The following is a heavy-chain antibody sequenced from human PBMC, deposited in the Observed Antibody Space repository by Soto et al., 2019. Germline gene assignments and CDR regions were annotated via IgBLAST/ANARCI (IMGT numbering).Heavy chain of an antibody. D-gene: IGHD7-27*01. Sequence: QVQLVQSGAEVKKPGSSVKVSCKASGGTFSSYAISWVRQAPGQGLEWMGGIIPIFGTANYAQKFQGRVTITADESTSTAYMELSSLRSEDTAVYYCARGPPELGIGGGYYYYGMDVWGQGTTVTVSS. CDR3: ARGPPELGIGGGYYYYGMDV. V-gene: IGHV1-69*01. CDR2: IIPIFGTA. CDR1: GGTFSSYA. J-gene: IGHJ6*02.